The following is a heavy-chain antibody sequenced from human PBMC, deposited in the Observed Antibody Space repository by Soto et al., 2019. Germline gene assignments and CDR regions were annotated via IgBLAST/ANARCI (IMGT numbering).Heavy chain of an antibody. D-gene: IGHD1-26*01. CDR3: SADHPHMAMGWPV. J-gene: IGHJ6*02. Sequence: AVKVSCKASGFDFGSFGIQFLRQTRGRGLEWIGWIVVVSGSTNYARQFQGRVAISRDMSSSTAYLDLYDLKSDDTAVYFCSADHPHMAMGWPVWGQGTTVTVSS. CDR2: IVVVSGST. CDR1: GFDFGSFG. V-gene: IGHV1-58*02.